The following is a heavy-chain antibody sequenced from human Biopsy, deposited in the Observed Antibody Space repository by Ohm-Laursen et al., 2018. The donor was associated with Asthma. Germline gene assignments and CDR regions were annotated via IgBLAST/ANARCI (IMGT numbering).Heavy chain of an antibody. D-gene: IGHD3-22*01. V-gene: IGHV3-23*01. Sequence: SLRLSCAASGFAFNNSSMTWVRQAPGKGLEWVSSISASGVRTFYADSVKGRFTVSRDSSRNTLYLQLSTLRVEDTAVYFCAKITTDRQKANNWFDPQGQGTLVTVSS. CDR1: GFAFNNSS. J-gene: IGHJ5*02. CDR3: AKITTDRQKANNWFDP. CDR2: ISASGVRT.